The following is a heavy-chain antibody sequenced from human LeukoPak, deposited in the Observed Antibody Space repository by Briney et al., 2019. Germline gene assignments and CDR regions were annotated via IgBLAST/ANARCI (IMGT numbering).Heavy chain of an antibody. V-gene: IGHV3-66*02. CDR3: AREEMTTVSASYYFFALDV. D-gene: IGHD4-11*01. Sequence: GGSLRLSCEASGFTVSSNYMTWVRQAPGMGLEWLSVMYSGGITYHADSVKGRFTISRDNSKNTLYLQMNSLRPDDTAVYYCAREEMTTVSASYYFFALDVWGQGATVTVSS. J-gene: IGHJ6*02. CDR1: GFTVSSNY. CDR2: MYSGGIT.